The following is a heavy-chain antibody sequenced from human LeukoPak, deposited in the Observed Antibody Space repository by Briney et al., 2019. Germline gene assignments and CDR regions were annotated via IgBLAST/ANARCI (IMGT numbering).Heavy chain of an antibody. V-gene: IGHV1-69*13. J-gene: IGHJ6*02. CDR2: IIPIFGTA. CDR1: GGTFSCYA. D-gene: IGHD2-21*02. CDR3: ARDNCGGDCYNYYYYYGMDV. Sequence: ASVKVSCKASGGTFSCYAISWVRQAPGQGLEWMGGIIPIFGTANYAQKFQGRVTITADESTSTAYMELSSLRSEDTAVYYCARDNCGGDCYNYYYYYGMDVWGQGTTVTVSS.